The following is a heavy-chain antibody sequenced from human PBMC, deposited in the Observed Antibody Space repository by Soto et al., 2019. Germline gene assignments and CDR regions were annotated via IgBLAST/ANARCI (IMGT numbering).Heavy chain of an antibody. CDR2: ISGSGGST. CDR1: GFTFSSYA. D-gene: IGHD3-3*01. J-gene: IGHJ6*03. V-gene: IGHV3-23*01. Sequence: PGGSLRLSCAASGFTFSSYAMSWVRQAPGKGLEWVSAISGSGGSTYYADSVKGRFTISRDNSKNTLYLQMNSLRAEDTAVYYCAKGSEDFWSGLWRYYSYYYMDVWGKGTTVTVSS. CDR3: AKGSEDFWSGLWRYYSYYYMDV.